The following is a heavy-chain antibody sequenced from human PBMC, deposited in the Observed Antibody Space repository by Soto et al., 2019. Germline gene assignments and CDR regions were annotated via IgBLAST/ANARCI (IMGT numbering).Heavy chain of an antibody. CDR1: NGSISGFY. J-gene: IGHJ4*01. Sequence: SETLSLTCSVSNGSISGFYWTWIRQPPGRILEWIGYIHYSGRTDYNPSLTSRATMSVDTSKNQFSLNLKSITAADTAVYYCVRVGVGIGNHFDSWGRGTLVTVSS. CDR3: VRVGVGIGNHFDS. V-gene: IGHV4-59*12. CDR2: IHYSGRT. D-gene: IGHD1-26*01.